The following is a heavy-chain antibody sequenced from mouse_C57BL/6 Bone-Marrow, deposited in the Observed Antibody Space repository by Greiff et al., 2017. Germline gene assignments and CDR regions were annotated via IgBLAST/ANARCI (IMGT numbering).Heavy chain of an antibody. J-gene: IGHJ4*01. V-gene: IGHV5-17*01. CDR2: ISSGSSTI. CDR1: GFTFSDYG. CDR3: ARPTEENAMDY. Sequence: EVKVVESGGGLVKPGGSLKLSCAASGFTFSDYGMHWVRQAPEKGLEWVAYISSGSSTIYYADTVKGRFTISRDNAKNTLFLQMTSLRSEDTAMYYCARPTEENAMDYWGQGTSVTVSS.